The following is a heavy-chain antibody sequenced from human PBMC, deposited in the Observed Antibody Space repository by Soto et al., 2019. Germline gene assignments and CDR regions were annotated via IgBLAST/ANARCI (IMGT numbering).Heavy chain of an antibody. CDR3: ARGGGSSGGGGFDY. J-gene: IGHJ4*02. Sequence: PSETLSFTCTLSGGSISSYYWSWIRQPPGRGLEWIGYIYYSGSTNYNPSLKSRVTISLDTSKNQFSLKLSSVTAADTAVYYCARGGGSSGGGGFDYWGQGTLVTVSS. V-gene: IGHV4-59*01. CDR2: IYYSGST. D-gene: IGHD6-6*01. CDR1: GGSISSYY.